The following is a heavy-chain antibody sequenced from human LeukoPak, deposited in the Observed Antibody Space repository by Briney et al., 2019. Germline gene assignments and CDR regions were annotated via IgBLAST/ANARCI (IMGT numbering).Heavy chain of an antibody. D-gene: IGHD6-13*01. Sequence: ASVKVSCKASGYTFTSYGISWVRQAPGQGLEWMGWISTYNGNTNYAQKLQGRVTMTTDTSTSTAYMELRSLRSDDTAVYYCASGYSSSWPNYYFDYWGQGTLVTVSS. J-gene: IGHJ4*02. CDR3: ASGYSSSWPNYYFDY. V-gene: IGHV1-18*01. CDR1: GYTFTSYG. CDR2: ISTYNGNT.